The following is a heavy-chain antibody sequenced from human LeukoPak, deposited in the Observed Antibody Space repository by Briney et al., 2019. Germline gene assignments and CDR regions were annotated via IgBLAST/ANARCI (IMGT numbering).Heavy chain of an antibody. J-gene: IGHJ4*02. CDR3: ARGHWQIQV. CDR2: LDPSGSPM. D-gene: IGHD1-1*01. CDR1: GFSFSDYY. Sequence: GGSLRLSSAASGFSFSDYYMSWIRQAPGKGLEWVSYLDPSGSPMYYADSVKGRFTISRDNAEKSLYLQMNSLRDDDTAVYYCARGHWQIQVWGEGTQVTVSS. V-gene: IGHV3-11*01.